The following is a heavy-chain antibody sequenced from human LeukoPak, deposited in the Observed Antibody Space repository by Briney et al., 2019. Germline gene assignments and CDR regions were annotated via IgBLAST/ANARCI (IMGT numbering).Heavy chain of an antibody. J-gene: IGHJ6*03. Sequence: GGSLRLSCAASGFTFSSYAMSWVRQAPGKGLEWVSAISGSGGSTYYADSVKGRFTISRDNSKNTLYLQMNSLRAEDTAVYYCAKNLRGGGTYYYYMDVWGKGTTVTVSS. CDR2: ISGSGGST. V-gene: IGHV3-23*01. CDR1: GFTFSSYA. CDR3: AKNLRGGGTYYYYMDV. D-gene: IGHD3-10*01.